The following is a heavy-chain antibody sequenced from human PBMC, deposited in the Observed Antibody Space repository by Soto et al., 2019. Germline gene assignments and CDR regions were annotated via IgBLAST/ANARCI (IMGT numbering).Heavy chain of an antibody. CDR1: GYTFTSYA. D-gene: IGHD2-15*01. CDR2: INAGNGNT. Sequence: ASVKVSCKASGYTFTSYAMHWVRQAPGQRLEWMGWINAGNGNTKYSQKFQGRVTITRDTSTSTAYMELSSLRSEDTAVYYCARDGCSGGSCYHDAFDIWGQGTMVTVSS. V-gene: IGHV1-3*01. CDR3: ARDGCSGGSCYHDAFDI. J-gene: IGHJ3*02.